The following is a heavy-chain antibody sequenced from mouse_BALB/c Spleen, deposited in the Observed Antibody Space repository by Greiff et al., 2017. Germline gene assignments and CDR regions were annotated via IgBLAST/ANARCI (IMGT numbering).Heavy chain of an antibody. CDR1: GFTFSSFG. Sequence: EVKLMESGGGLVQPGGSRKLSCAASGFTFSSFGMHWVRQAPEKGLEWVAYISSGSSTIYYADTVKGRFTISRDNPKNTLFLQMTSLRSEDTAMYYCARGGGRMDYWGQGTSVTVSS. CDR2: ISSGSSTI. V-gene: IGHV5-17*02. D-gene: IGHD3-3*01. J-gene: IGHJ4*01. CDR3: ARGGGRMDY.